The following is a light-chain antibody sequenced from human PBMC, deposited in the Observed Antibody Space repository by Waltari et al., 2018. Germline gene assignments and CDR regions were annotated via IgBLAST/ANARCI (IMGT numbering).Light chain of an antibody. V-gene: IGKV4-1*01. CDR2: LAS. Sequence: DIVMTQSPDSLAVSLGERATINCKSSQSVLYSSNNTNYLAWYQQKPGQPPKLLIYLASTREAGVPDRFSGSGSGTDFTLTISSLQAEDVAVYYCQQYYSSPYTFGQGTKLEIK. CDR1: QSVLYSSNNTNY. J-gene: IGKJ2*01. CDR3: QQYYSSPYT.